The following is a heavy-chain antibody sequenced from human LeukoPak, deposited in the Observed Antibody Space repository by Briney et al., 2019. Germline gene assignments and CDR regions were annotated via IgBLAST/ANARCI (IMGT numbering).Heavy chain of an antibody. CDR3: AKVYSRARYSSSWYDY. D-gene: IGHD6-13*01. V-gene: IGHV3-23*01. J-gene: IGHJ4*02. Sequence: GGSLRLSCAASGFTFSSYAMSWVRQAPGKGLEWVSAISGSGGSTYYADSVKGRFTISRDNSKNTLYLQMNSLRAEDTAVYYCAKVYSRARYSSSWYDYWGQGTLVTVSS. CDR1: GFTFSSYA. CDR2: ISGSGGST.